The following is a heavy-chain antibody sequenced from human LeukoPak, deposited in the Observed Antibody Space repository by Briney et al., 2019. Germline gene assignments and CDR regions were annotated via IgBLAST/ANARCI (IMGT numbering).Heavy chain of an antibody. D-gene: IGHD3-10*01. J-gene: IGHJ3*02. CDR2: IWYDGSNK. V-gene: IGHV3-33*06. CDR1: GFTFSSYG. Sequence: PGRSLRLSCAASGFTFSSYGIHWVRQAPGKGLEWVAVIWYDGSNKYYADSVKGRFTISRDNSKNTLYLQMNSLRAEDTAVYYCAKAHYYGSGNYAFDIWGQGTMVTVSS. CDR3: AKAHYYGSGNYAFDI.